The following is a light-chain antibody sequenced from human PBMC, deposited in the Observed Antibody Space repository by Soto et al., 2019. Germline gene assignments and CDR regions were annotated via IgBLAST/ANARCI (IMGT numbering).Light chain of an antibody. V-gene: IGKV3-15*01. Sequence: IVLTQSPGTLSLAPVERATLSYRASRSVRSSYLAWYQQKPGQAPRLLIYDASTRATGIPARFSGSGSGTEFTLTISSLQSEDFAVYYCQHYHGWPITFGQGTRLEI. J-gene: IGKJ5*01. CDR1: RSVRSSY. CDR2: DAS. CDR3: QHYHGWPIT.